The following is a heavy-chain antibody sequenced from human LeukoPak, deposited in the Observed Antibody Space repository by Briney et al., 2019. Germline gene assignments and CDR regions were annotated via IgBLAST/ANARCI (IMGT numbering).Heavy chain of an antibody. CDR1: GFSISASA. J-gene: IGHJ2*01. V-gene: IGHV3-73*01. Sequence: GGSLRLSCAASGFSISASAMHWVRQASGKGLEWISRIRTKTNNYATAYAASVKGRFTISRDDPKNTAYPQMNSLKTEDTAVYYCTRRESQGRSTNWYFDHWGRGTLVTVSS. D-gene: IGHD1-14*01. CDR2: IRTKTNNYAT. CDR3: TRRESQGRSTNWYFDH.